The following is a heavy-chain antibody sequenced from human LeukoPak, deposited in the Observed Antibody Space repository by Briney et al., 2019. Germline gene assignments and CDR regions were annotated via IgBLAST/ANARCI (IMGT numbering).Heavy chain of an antibody. CDR3: ARAANYYYDSLYYFDY. Sequence: SETLSLTCTVSGGSISSYYWSWIRQPPGKGLEWIGYIYYSGSTNYIPSLKSRVTISVDTSKNQFSLKLSSVTAADTAVYYCARAANYYYDSLYYFDYWGQGTLVTVSS. CDR1: GGSISSYY. V-gene: IGHV4-59*01. CDR2: IYYSGST. J-gene: IGHJ4*02. D-gene: IGHD3-22*01.